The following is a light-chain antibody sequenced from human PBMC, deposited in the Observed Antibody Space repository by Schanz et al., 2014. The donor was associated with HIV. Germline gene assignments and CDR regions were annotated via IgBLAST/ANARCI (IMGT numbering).Light chain of an antibody. CDR3: AAWDDSLNGWV. J-gene: IGLJ3*02. CDR2: SDN. Sequence: QSVVTQPPSASGTPGQRVTISCSGSSSNTGSNTVNWYQHLPGSAPQLLIYSDNQRPSRVPDRFFGSKSGTSASLAISGLQSEDEADYYCAAWDDSLNGWVFGGGTKLTVL. CDR1: SSNTGSNT. V-gene: IGLV1-44*01.